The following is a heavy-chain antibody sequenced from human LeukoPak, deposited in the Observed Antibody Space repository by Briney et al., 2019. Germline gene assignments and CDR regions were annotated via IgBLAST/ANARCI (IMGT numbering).Heavy chain of an antibody. D-gene: IGHD3-10*01. CDR3: ARDEGGACFDY. CDR1: GYTFTDYF. J-gene: IGHJ4*02. CDR2: INPNSGGT. Sequence: GASVKVSCKASGYTFTDYFMNWVRQAPGQGLEWMGWINPNSGGTNYAQKFQGRVTMTRDMSTSTVYMELSSLRSEDTAVYYCARDEGGACFDYWGQGTLVTASS. V-gene: IGHV1-2*02.